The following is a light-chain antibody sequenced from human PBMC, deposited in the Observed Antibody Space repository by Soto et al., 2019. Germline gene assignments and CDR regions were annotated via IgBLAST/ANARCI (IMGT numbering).Light chain of an antibody. CDR1: SSDVGGYNY. CDR3: YSYAGSYTFYV. Sequence: QSVLTQPRSVSGSPGQSVTISCTGTSSDVGGYNYVSWYQQYPGKAPKLMIYDVSKRPSGVPDRFSGSKSGNTASLTISGLQAEDEADYYCYSYAGSYTFYVFGTGTKVTVL. CDR2: DVS. J-gene: IGLJ1*01. V-gene: IGLV2-11*01.